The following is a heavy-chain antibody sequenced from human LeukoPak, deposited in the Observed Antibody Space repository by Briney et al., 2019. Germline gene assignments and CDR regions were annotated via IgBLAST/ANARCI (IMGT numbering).Heavy chain of an antibody. V-gene: IGHV3-23*01. CDR2: ISGSGDRT. D-gene: IGHD1-26*01. CDR3: AKPSSGNYPPTGY. Sequence: GGSLRLSCAASGFTFSSYDVSWVRQAPGKGPEWVSAISGSGDRTHYADSVKGRFTISRDNSKNTLYLQINSLRAEDTAVYYCAKPSSGNYPPTGYWGQGTLVTVSS. CDR1: GFTFSSYD. J-gene: IGHJ4*02.